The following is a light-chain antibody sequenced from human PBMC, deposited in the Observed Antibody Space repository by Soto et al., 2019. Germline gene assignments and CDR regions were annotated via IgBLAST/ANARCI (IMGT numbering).Light chain of an antibody. CDR1: SSDVGGYKY. V-gene: IGLV2-14*01. Sequence: QSALTQPASVSGSPGQSITISCTGTSSDVGGYKYVSWYQHHPGKAPKLIIYEVTNRPSGVSNRFSGSKSDNTASLTISGLQAEDEAVYYCSSHTSSSTYVMFGGGTKLTVL. J-gene: IGLJ3*02. CDR3: SSHTSSSTYVM. CDR2: EVT.